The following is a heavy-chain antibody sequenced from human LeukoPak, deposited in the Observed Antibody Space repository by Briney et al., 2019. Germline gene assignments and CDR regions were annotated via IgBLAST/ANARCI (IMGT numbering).Heavy chain of an antibody. CDR1: GYSISSGYY. CDR2: IYYSGST. D-gene: IGHD2-15*01. V-gene: IGHV4-38-2*02. CDR3: ARYCSGGSCYSFVGGAFDI. Sequence: PSETLSLTCTVSGYSISSGYYWGWIRQPPGKGLEWIGSIYYSGSTYYSPSLKSRVTISVDTSKNQFSLKLSSVTAADTAVYYCARYCSGGSCYSFVGGAFDIWGQGTMVTVSS. J-gene: IGHJ3*02.